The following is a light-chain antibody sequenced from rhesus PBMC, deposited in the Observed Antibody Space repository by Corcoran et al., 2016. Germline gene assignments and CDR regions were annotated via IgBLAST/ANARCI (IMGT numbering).Light chain of an antibody. J-gene: IGKJ4*01. Sequence: EIVMTQSPATLSLSPGERAALSCRASQSVNSNLAWYLQRPGQAPRLLIFDASNMATGTPDRFSGSGSGTDFTLTISSLEPEDVGVYYCQQESTWPLTFGGGTRVDIK. V-gene: IGKV3-35*01. CDR1: QSVNSN. CDR2: DAS. CDR3: QQESTWPLT.